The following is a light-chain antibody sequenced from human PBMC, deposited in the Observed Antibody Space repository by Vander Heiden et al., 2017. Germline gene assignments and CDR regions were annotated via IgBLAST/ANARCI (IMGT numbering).Light chain of an antibody. Sequence: DIQMTHSPSTPSPSVGERVTITCRASQSISSWLGWYQQKPGKAPKLLIYDASSLESGVPSRFSGSGAGKEFTLTISSLQHDDFATYYCQQDNSYAPTFGQGTKVEIK. CDR2: DAS. CDR1: QSISSW. CDR3: QQDNSYAPT. J-gene: IGKJ1*01. V-gene: IGKV1-5*01.